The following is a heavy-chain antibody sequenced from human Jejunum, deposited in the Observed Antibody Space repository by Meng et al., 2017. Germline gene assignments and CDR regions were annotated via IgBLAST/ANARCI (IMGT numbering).Heavy chain of an antibody. D-gene: IGHD3-16*01. CDR1: GYPFTGDG. CDR2: ISGLSGGT. CDR3: ARGGGSTAYFDY. V-gene: IGHV1-18*01. Sequence: QVQLVQSGGEVNKPGASVKVSCKASGYPFTGDGISWVRQAPGQGLEWMGWISGLSGGTKYSQKFQGRVTMTTDTSTSTAYMELRSLRSDDTAVYYCARGGGSTAYFDYWGQGTLVTVSS. J-gene: IGHJ4*02.